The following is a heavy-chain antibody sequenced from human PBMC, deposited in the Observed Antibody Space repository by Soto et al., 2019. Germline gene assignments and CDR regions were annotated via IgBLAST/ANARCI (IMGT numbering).Heavy chain of an antibody. CDR1: GGSFSGYY. Sequence: SETLSLTCAVYGGSFSGYYWSWIRQPPGKGLEWIGEINHSGSTNYNPSLKSRVTISVDTSKNQFSLKLSSVTAADTAVYYCARGTTPRWLDTWGQGTLVTVSS. J-gene: IGHJ5*02. CDR2: INHSGST. CDR3: ARGTTPRWLDT. V-gene: IGHV4-34*01. D-gene: IGHD1-1*01.